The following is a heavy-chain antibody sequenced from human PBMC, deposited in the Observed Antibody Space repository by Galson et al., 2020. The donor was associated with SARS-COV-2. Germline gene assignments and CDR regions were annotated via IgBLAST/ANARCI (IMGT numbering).Heavy chain of an antibody. CDR1: GFTLINYG. Sequence: GESLKISCEASGFTLINYGMHWVRQAPGKGLEWVAGLWSDGINNNYADSVRGRFTVSRDGSKNTVFLQMNTLREEDTAVYYCARDLDWFSFDYRGQGTVVTVSS. V-gene: IGHV3-33*01. D-gene: IGHD3-3*01. CDR2: LWSDGINN. J-gene: IGHJ4*02. CDR3: ARDLDWFSFDY.